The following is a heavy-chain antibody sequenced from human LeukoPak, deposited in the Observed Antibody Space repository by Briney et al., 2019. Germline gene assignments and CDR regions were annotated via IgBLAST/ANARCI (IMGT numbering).Heavy chain of an antibody. D-gene: IGHD3-16*01. CDR3: VRARAGGLDY. V-gene: IGHV3-30*03. J-gene: IGHJ4*02. CDR2: LSFDGAHK. CDR1: GFIFSSYW. Sequence: GGSLRLSCAASGFIFSSYWMYWVRQAPGRGLEWVAVLSFDGAHKYYAESVKGRFTISRDNSNNTLFLQMDSLRIEDTALYYCVRARAGGLDYWGQGTLVTVSS.